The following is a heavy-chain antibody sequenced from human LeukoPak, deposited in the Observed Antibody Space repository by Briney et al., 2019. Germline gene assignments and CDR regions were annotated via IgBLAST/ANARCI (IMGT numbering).Heavy chain of an antibody. V-gene: IGHV4-4*08. CDR1: GGSISTYH. J-gene: IGHJ4*02. Sequence: SETLSLICSVSGGSISTYHWTWIRKPPGKELEWIGFVQSTGNRNSNPSLRSRVTMFVDTPKNQFALELTSVTTADTAVYFCARDKEHSYGRYFDFWGQGILVTVSS. CDR2: VQSTGNR. D-gene: IGHD5-18*01. CDR3: ARDKEHSYGRYFDF.